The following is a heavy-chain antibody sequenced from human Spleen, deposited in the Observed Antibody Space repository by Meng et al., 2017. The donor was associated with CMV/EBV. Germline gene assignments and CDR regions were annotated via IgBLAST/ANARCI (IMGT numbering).Heavy chain of an antibody. V-gene: IGHV3-21*01. J-gene: IGHJ3*01. CDR2: IGSGNSFM. D-gene: IGHD2-21*01. CDR1: GFSFSSYT. Sequence: GESLKISCAASGFSFSSYTMHWVRQAPGKGLEWVATIGSGNSFMKYAESIEGRFTISRVDATRSLYLHMDSLRADDTAVYYCARRCCCGDSSRFTPDAFDVWGQGTTVTVSS. CDR3: ARRCCCGDSSRFTPDAFDV.